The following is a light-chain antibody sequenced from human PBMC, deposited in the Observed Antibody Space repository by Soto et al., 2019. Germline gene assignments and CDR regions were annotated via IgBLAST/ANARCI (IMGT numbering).Light chain of an antibody. CDR1: QSISTY. Sequence: DIQMTQSPPSLSASVGDRVTITCRASQSISTYLNWYQQKPGKAPKLLIYWASTRESGVPDRFSGTGSETDFTLTISGLQSEDSAVYFCQQYNNWPFSFGQGTRLETK. V-gene: IGKV1-39*01. CDR2: WAS. CDR3: QQYNNWPFS. J-gene: IGKJ5*01.